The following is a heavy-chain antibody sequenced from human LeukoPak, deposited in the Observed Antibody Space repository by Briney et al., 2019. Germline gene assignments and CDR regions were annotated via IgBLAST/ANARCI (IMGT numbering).Heavy chain of an antibody. CDR3: ARGLIDGYNSHSLDY. CDR1: GGSFSGYY. V-gene: IGHV4-34*01. CDR2: SNPSGDT. Sequence: SETLSLTCAVYGGSFSGYYLSWIRQPPGKGLEWIGESNPSGDTSYNPSLKSRVIISLDTSKNQFSLKLSSVTAADTAVYFCARGLIDGYNSHSLDYWGQGTLVTVSS. D-gene: IGHD5-24*01. J-gene: IGHJ4*02.